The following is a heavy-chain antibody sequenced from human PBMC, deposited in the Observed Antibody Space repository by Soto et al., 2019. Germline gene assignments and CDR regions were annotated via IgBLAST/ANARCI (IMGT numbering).Heavy chain of an antibody. Sequence: GGSLRLSCAASQFIFSTYGMHWVRQAPGKGLEWVAVIAYDGSNKYYADSVKGRFTISRDNSKNTLYLQMSRLRVEDTAIYYCVRDGARGTIVGPTTTSFLDYWGRGILVTVSS. CDR1: QFIFSTYG. CDR2: IAYDGSNK. V-gene: IGHV3-30*03. D-gene: IGHD1-26*01. J-gene: IGHJ4*02. CDR3: VRDGARGTIVGPTTTSFLDY.